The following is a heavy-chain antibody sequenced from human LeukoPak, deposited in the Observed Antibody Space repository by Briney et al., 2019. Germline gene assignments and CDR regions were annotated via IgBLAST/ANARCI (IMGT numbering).Heavy chain of an antibody. Sequence: PGGSLRLSCAASGFTFDDYGMSWVRQAPGKGLEWVSGINWNGGSTGYADSVKGRFTISRDNSKNTLHLQMNSLRAEDTAVYYCAKDWGYTTMVSYYFDYWGQGALVTVSS. D-gene: IGHD5-18*01. CDR3: AKDWGYTTMVSYYFDY. V-gene: IGHV3-20*04. CDR1: GFTFDDYG. CDR2: INWNGGST. J-gene: IGHJ4*02.